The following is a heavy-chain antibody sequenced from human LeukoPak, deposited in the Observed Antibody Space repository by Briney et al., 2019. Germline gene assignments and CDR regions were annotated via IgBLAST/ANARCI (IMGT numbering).Heavy chain of an antibody. CDR1: GFTFSDYY. Sequence: PEGSLRLSCAASGFTFSDYYMSWIRQAPGKGLEWVSYISSSGSTIYYADSVKGRFTISRDNAKNSLYLQMNSLRAEDTAVYYCARGWIQLWVDAFDIWGQGTMVTVSS. CDR2: ISSSGSTI. J-gene: IGHJ3*02. V-gene: IGHV3-11*04. CDR3: ARGWIQLWVDAFDI. D-gene: IGHD5-18*01.